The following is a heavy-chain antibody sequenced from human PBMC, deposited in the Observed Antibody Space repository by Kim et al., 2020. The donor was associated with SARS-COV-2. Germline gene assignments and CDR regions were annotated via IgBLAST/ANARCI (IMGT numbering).Heavy chain of an antibody. Sequence: GGSLRLSCAASGLTFTNYGFHWVRQAPGKGLEWVAAVFHNGMTTRYADSVQGRFTVSRDNSRNTLSLLMTSLRVEDTGVYYCAADRGGAPFDIWGQGTVVAVSS. CDR2: VFHNGMTT. CDR3: AADRGGAPFDI. CDR1: GLTFTNYG. J-gene: IGHJ3*02. V-gene: IGHV3-33*01. D-gene: IGHD3-16*01.